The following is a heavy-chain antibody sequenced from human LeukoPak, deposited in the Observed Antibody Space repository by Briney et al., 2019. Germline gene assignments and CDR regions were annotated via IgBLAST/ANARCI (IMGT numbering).Heavy chain of an antibody. CDR1: GGTFSSYA. Sequence: GSSVKVSCKASGGTFSSYAISWVRQAPGQGLEWMGRIIPIFGIANYAQKFQGRVTITADKSTSTAYMELSSLRSEDTAVYYCARDAAIAAAGEVYFDYWGQGTLVTVSS. CDR3: ARDAAIAAAGEVYFDY. CDR2: IIPIFGIA. D-gene: IGHD6-13*01. J-gene: IGHJ4*02. V-gene: IGHV1-69*04.